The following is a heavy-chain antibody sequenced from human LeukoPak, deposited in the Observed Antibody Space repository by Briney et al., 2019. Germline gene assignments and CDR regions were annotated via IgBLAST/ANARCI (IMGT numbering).Heavy chain of an antibody. V-gene: IGHV1-2*02. CDR1: GYTFTDYY. CDR2: INPNSGGT. J-gene: IGHJ4*02. Sequence: GASVKVSCKASGYTFTDYYIHWLRQAPGQGLEWMGWINPNSGGTDYVQRFQGRVTMTRDTSITTAYMEVSRLRSDDTALYYCARDLLHESFDYWGQGTLVTASS. CDR3: ARDLLHESFDY.